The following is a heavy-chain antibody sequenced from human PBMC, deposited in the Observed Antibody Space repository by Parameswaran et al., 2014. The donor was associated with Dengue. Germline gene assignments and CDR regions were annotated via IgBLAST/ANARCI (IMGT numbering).Heavy chain of an antibody. J-gene: IGHJ4*02. Sequence: PGKGLEWVSYISSSGSTIYYADSVKGRFTISRDNAKNSLYLQMNSLRAEDTAVYYCARMSGWYGRTFGYWGQGTLVTVSS. CDR3: ARMSGWYGRTFGY. V-gene: IGHV3-48*03. CDR2: ISSSGSTI. D-gene: IGHD6-19*01.